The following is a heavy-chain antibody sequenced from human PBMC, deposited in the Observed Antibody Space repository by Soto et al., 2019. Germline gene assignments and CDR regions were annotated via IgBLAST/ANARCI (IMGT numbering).Heavy chain of an antibody. CDR1: GGSISSYY. V-gene: IGHV4-59*01. D-gene: IGHD2-2*01. CDR2: IYYSGST. Sequence: PSETLSLTCTVSGGSISSYYWSWIRQPPGKGLEWIGYIYYSGSTNYNPSLKSRVTISVDTSKNQFSLKLSSVTAADTAVYYCARDGRGVVPAATAHYYYCGMDVWGQGTTVTVSS. J-gene: IGHJ6*02. CDR3: ARDGRGVVPAATAHYYYCGMDV.